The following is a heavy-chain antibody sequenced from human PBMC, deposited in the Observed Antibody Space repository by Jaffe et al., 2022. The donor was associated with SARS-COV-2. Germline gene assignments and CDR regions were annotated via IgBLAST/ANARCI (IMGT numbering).Heavy chain of an antibody. J-gene: IGHJ4*02. CDR1: GGSISNYY. V-gene: IGHV4-59*01. CDR3: AETEWYYAN. CDR2: IHYTGSI. Sequence: QVQLQESGPGLVKPSETLSLTCIVSGGSISNYYWSWIRQPPGKGLEWLGYIHYTGSINYNPSFKSRVAMSLDTSKNQFSLKLSSVTAADTALYFCAETEWYYANWGQGTLVTVSS. D-gene: IGHD3-3*01.